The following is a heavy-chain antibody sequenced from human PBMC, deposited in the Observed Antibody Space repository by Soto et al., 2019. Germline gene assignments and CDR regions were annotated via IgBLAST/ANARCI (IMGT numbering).Heavy chain of an antibody. CDR2: IKSKSDGGTT. CDR1: GFTFTNAW. CDR3: ATPSDMDY. V-gene: IGHV3-15*07. Sequence: GGSLRLSCAVSGFTFTNAWMNWVRQAPGKGLEWVGRIKSKSDGGTTDYAAPVKGRFTISRDDSTHTLYLQMNSLKTEDTGVYYCATPSDMDYWGQGTLVTVSS. J-gene: IGHJ4*02.